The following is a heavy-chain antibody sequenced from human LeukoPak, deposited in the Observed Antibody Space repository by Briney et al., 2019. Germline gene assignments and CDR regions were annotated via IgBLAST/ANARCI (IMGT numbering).Heavy chain of an antibody. CDR1: GITFNSYT. CDR2: ISSSSSYI. Sequence: KPGGSLRLPCAASGITFNSYTMNWVRQAPGKGLEWVSSISSSSSYIYYAASVKGRFTISRDNAKNSLYLQMNRLRAEDTAVYYCARERQLERLAFGKEGSAFDYWGQGTLVTVSS. CDR3: ARERQLERLAFGKEGSAFDY. V-gene: IGHV3-21*01. J-gene: IGHJ4*02. D-gene: IGHD1-1*01.